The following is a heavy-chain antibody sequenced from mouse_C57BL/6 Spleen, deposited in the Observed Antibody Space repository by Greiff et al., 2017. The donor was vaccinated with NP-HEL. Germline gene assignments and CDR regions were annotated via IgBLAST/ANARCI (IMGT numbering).Heavy chain of an antibody. CDR3: ARREDYWYFDV. V-gene: IGHV1-64*01. J-gene: IGHJ1*03. CDR2: IHPNSGST. Sequence: QVHVKQPGAELVKPGASVKLSCKASGYTFTSYWMHWVKQRPGQGLEWIGMIHPNSGSTNYNEKFKSKATLTVDKSSSTAYMQLSSLTSEDSAVYYCARREDYWYFDVWGTGTTVTVSS. CDR1: GYTFTSYW.